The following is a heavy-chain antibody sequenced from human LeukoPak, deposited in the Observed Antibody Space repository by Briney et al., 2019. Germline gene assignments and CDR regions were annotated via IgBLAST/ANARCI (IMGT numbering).Heavy chain of an antibody. CDR2: ISAYNGNT. V-gene: IGHV1-18*01. Sequence: SVKVSCKASGYIFTSYGISWVRQAPGQGLEWMGWISAYNGNTNYAQNLQGRVTMTTDTSTSPAYMELRSLRSDDTAVYYCARGEQYYDSSGSIDWGQGTLVTVSS. D-gene: IGHD3-22*01. J-gene: IGHJ4*02. CDR3: ARGEQYYDSSGSID. CDR1: GYIFTSYG.